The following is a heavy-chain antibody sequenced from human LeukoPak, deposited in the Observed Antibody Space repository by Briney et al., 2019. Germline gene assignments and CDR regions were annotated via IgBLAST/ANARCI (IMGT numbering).Heavy chain of an antibody. CDR1: GFTFSDYY. D-gene: IGHD3-22*01. CDR3: ARDSTDYYDSSGYYPDDAFDI. Sequence: PGGSLRLSCAASGFTFSDYYMSWIRQAPGKGLEWVSYISSSGSTIYYADSVKGRFTISRDNAKNSLYLQMNSLRAEDTAVYYCARDSTDYYDSSGYYPDDAFDIWGQGTMVTVSS. CDR2: ISSSGSTI. V-gene: IGHV3-11*04. J-gene: IGHJ3*02.